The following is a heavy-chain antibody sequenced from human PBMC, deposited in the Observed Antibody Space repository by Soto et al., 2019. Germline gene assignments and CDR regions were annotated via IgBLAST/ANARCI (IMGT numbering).Heavy chain of an antibody. CDR2: ISYDGSNK. D-gene: IGHD6-19*01. J-gene: IGHJ4*02. V-gene: IGHV3-30*18. CDR1: GFTFSSYG. CDR3: AKGYSSGWSWDYFDY. Sequence: QVQLVESGGGVVQPGRSLRLSCAASGFTFSSYGMHWVRQAPGKGLEWVAVISYDGSNKYYADSVKGRFTISRDNSKNTLYRQMNSLRAEDTAVYYCAKGYSSGWSWDYFDYWGQGTLVTVSS.